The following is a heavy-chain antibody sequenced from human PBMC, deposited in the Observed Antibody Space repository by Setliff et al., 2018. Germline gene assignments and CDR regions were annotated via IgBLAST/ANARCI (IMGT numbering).Heavy chain of an antibody. J-gene: IGHJ3*02. CDR2: TSSGSSDT. CDR3: ARMGPTWSTHAFDI. D-gene: IGHD1-26*01. CDR1: GFTFSSYA. Sequence: PGGSLRLSCAASGFTFSSYAMTWIRQAPGKGLEWVSYTSSGSSDTNYADSVRGRFAISRDNAKTSLYLQMSSLTAEDTAVYYCARMGPTWSTHAFDIWGRGTMVTVSS. V-gene: IGHV3-11*03.